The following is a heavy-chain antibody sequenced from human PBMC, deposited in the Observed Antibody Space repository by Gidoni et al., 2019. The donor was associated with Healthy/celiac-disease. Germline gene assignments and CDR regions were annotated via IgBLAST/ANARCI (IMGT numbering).Heavy chain of an antibody. CDR2: ISGSGGST. V-gene: IGHV3-23*04. D-gene: IGHD6-13*01. CDR3: ANGQQLVDYPMAFDP. CDR1: GFTFRSYA. Sequence: EVQLVESGGGLVQPGGSLRLSCAASGFTFRSYAMSWVRQAPGKGLEWVSAISGSGGSTYYADSVKGRFTISRDNSKNTLYLQMNSLRAEDTAVYYCANGQQLVDYPMAFDPWGQGTLVTVSS. J-gene: IGHJ5*02.